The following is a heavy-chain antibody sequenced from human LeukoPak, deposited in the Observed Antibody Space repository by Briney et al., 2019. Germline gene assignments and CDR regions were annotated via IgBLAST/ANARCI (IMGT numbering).Heavy chain of an antibody. V-gene: IGHV3-30*04. CDR1: GFTFSSYA. Sequence: PGRSLRLSCAASGFTFSSYAMHWVRQAPGKGLEWVAVISYDGSNKYYADSVKGRFTISRDNSKNTLYLQMNSLRAEDTAVYYCAAVWATVSRQTGDAFDIWGQGTMVTVSS. D-gene: IGHD4-17*01. CDR3: AAVWATVSRQTGDAFDI. CDR2: ISYDGSNK. J-gene: IGHJ3*02.